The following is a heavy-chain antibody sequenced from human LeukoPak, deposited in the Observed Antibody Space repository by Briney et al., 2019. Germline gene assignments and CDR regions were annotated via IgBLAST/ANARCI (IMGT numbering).Heavy chain of an antibody. CDR1: GGSISSSIYY. J-gene: IGHJ5*02. Sequence: SETLSLTCSVYGGSISSSIYYWGWIRQPPGKGLEWIGSIYYSGSTYYNPSLKSRVTISVDMSKNQFSLKLSSVTAADTAMYYCARHTAMPNNWFGPWGQGTLVTVSS. CDR2: IYYSGST. V-gene: IGHV4-39*01. D-gene: IGHD2-2*01. CDR3: ARHTAMPNNWFGP.